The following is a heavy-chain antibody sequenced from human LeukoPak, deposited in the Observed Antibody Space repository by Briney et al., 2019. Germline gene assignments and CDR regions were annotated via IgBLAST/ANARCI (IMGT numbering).Heavy chain of an antibody. V-gene: IGHV3-23*01. Sequence: GGSLRLSCAAPGFTFSNNAMSWVPQAPGKGLEWVSAISGSGGSTYYADSVKGRFTISRDNSKSTLYLQMNSPRAEDTAVYYCARVLSQDAFDIWGQGTMVTVSS. D-gene: IGHD3-16*02. J-gene: IGHJ3*02. CDR1: GFTFSNNA. CDR3: ARVLSQDAFDI. CDR2: ISGSGGST.